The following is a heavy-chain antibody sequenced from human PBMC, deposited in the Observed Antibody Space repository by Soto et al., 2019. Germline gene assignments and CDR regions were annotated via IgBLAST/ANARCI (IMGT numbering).Heavy chain of an antibody. Sequence: QVQLVQSGAEVKKAGASVKVSCKASGYTFTSYGIIWVRQASGQGLEWMGWISAYNGNTKYTQKLQGRVTMTTDTSTSTAYMELRSLRSDDTAVYYCARDEAYKWNDGGWFDPWGQGTLVTVSS. CDR3: ARDEAYKWNDGGWFDP. CDR1: GYTFTSYG. J-gene: IGHJ5*02. D-gene: IGHD1-1*01. CDR2: ISAYNGNT. V-gene: IGHV1-18*01.